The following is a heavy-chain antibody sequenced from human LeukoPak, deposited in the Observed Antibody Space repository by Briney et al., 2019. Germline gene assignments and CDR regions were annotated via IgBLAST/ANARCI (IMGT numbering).Heavy chain of an antibody. CDR3: ARGGADDGAFDI. D-gene: IGHD1-1*01. J-gene: IGHJ3*02. V-gene: IGHV4-39*07. CDR1: GGSISSGSYY. Sequence: SETLSLTCTVSGGSISSGSYYWSWIRQPPGKGLEWIGSIYYSGSTYYNPSLKSRVTISVDTSKNQFSLKLGSVTAADTAVYYCARGGADDGAFDIWGQGTMVTVSS. CDR2: IYYSGST.